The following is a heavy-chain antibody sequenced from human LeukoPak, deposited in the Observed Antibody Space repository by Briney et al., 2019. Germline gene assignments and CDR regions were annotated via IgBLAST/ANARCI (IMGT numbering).Heavy chain of an antibody. CDR1: GYTFTSYD. D-gene: IGHD3-22*01. Sequence: GASVKVSCKASGYTFTSYDINWVRQATGQGLEWMGWMNPNSGNTGYAQKFQGRVTMTRNTSISTAYMELSSLRSEDTAVYYCARGDSSRNWFDPWGQGTLVTVSS. J-gene: IGHJ5*02. CDR3: ARGDSSRNWFDP. CDR2: MNPNSGNT. V-gene: IGHV1-8*01.